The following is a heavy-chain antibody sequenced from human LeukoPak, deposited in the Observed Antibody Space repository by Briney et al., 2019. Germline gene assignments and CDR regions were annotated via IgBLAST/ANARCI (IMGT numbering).Heavy chain of an antibody. V-gene: IGHV3-48*03. J-gene: IGHJ4*02. CDR3: AKGFMTAVTWDY. Sequence: GGSLRLSCAASGFTFSSYEMNWVRQAPGKGLEWVSYISSSGSTIYYADSVKGRFTISRDNAKNSLYLQMNSLRAEDTAVYYCAKGFMTAVTWDYWGQGTLVTVSS. CDR1: GFTFSSYE. D-gene: IGHD4-17*01. CDR2: ISSSGSTI.